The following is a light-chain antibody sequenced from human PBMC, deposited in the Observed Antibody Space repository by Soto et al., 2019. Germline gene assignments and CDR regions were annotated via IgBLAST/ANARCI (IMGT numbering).Light chain of an antibody. V-gene: IGKV3-20*01. CDR1: QSVSSY. Sequence: EIVLTQSPATLSLSPGERATLSCRASQSVSSYLAWYKQKPGQAPRLLSYGASSRATGIPDRFSGSGSGTEFTLTISRLEPEDFEVYYCQQYGSSPQTFGQGTKVDIK. CDR2: GAS. CDR3: QQYGSSPQT. J-gene: IGKJ1*01.